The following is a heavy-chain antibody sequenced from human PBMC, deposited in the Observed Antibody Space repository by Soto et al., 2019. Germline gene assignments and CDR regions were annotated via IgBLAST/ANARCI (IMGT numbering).Heavy chain of an antibody. CDR3: ASGDNWNVDYFDY. D-gene: IGHD1-20*01. J-gene: IGHJ4*02. Sequence: PGGSLRLSCAASGFTFSSYAMHWVRQAPGKGLEWVAVISYDGSNKYYADSVKGRFTISRDNSKNTLYLQMNSLRAEDTAVYYCASGDNWNVDYFDYWGQGTLVTVSS. V-gene: IGHV3-30-3*01. CDR1: GFTFSSYA. CDR2: ISYDGSNK.